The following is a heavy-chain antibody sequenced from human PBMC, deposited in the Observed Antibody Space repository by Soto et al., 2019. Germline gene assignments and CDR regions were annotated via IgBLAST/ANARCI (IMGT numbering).Heavy chain of an antibody. CDR2: IFYNGGVS. V-gene: IGHV3-64D*06. D-gene: IGHD3-3*01. CDR3: VRGTSKGSSLFGPLDS. Sequence: GGSLRLSCSASGFMFSTFGMFWVRQGPGKGLEYVSAIFYNGGVSYYADPVKGRFTVSRDNSKNMLYLQMSSLKIEDTAVYYCVRGTSKGSSLFGPLDSWGQGTLVTVSS. CDR1: GFMFSTFG. J-gene: IGHJ4*02.